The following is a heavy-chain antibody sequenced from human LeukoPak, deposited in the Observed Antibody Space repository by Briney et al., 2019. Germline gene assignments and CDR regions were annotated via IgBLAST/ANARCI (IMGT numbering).Heavy chain of an antibody. D-gene: IGHD1-26*01. V-gene: IGHV3-11*01. CDR1: GFTFSDHY. CDR3: ARGQWGLDY. J-gene: IGHJ4*02. CDR2: ISPDGTTS. Sequence: GGSLRLSCAAAGFTFSDHYMTWIRQAPGKALEWVSYISPDGTTSYYADSLKGRFTVSRDNAKNSLYLQMNSLSAEDTAVYFCARGQWGLDYRGQGALVTVSS.